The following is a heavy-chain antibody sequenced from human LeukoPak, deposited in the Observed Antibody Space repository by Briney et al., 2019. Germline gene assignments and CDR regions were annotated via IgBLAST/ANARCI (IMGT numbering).Heavy chain of an antibody. CDR3: ARGGCSSTSCYALMSWYGMDV. D-gene: IGHD2-2*01. J-gene: IGHJ6*02. CDR1: GYTFTSYD. V-gene: IGHV1-8*01. Sequence: ASVKVSCKASGYTFTSYDINWVRQATGQGLEWMGWMNPNSGNTGYAQKFQGRVTMTRNTSISTAYMELSSLRSEDTAVYYCARGGCSSTSCYALMSWYGMDVWGQGTTVTVSS. CDR2: MNPNSGNT.